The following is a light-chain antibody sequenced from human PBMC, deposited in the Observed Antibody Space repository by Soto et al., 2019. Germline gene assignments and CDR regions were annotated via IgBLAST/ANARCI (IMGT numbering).Light chain of an antibody. J-gene: IGKJ1*01. Sequence: AIQMTQSPSSLSASVGDRVTITCRASQDIRNELGWYQQRPGKAPNALIYGASNLQSGVPSRFSGSGFGTDFTLTISSLQPEDFATYYCLQDRNYPRTFGQGTKVESK. CDR1: QDIRNE. V-gene: IGKV1-6*01. CDR3: LQDRNYPRT. CDR2: GAS.